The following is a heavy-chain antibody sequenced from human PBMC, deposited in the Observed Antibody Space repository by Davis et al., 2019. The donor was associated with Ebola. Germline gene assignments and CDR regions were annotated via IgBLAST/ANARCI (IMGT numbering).Heavy chain of an antibody. CDR2: ISRYDGDI. D-gene: IGHD1-26*01. CDR1: DYTFSSSG. CDR3: ASIGTVGAHFDY. Sequence: ASVQVSCKASDYTFSSSGFSCVRQAPGQGLEWMGWISRYDGDIKYAQKFQGRVTMTTDTSTSTSYLELRSLRSDDTAVYYCASIGTVGAHFDYWGQGTLVTVSS. V-gene: IGHV1-18*04. J-gene: IGHJ4*02.